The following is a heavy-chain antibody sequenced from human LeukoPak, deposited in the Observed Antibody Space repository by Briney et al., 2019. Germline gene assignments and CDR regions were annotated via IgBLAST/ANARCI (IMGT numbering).Heavy chain of an antibody. CDR3: ARDHVNWGNWFDP. Sequence: PSETLSLTCTDSGGSISSYYWSWIRQPPGKGLEWIGYIYYSGSTNYNPSLKSRVTISVDTSKNQFSLKLSSVTAADTAVYYCARDHVNWGNWFDPWGQGTLVTVSS. V-gene: IGHV4-59*01. J-gene: IGHJ5*02. D-gene: IGHD7-27*01. CDR2: IYYSGST. CDR1: GGSISSYY.